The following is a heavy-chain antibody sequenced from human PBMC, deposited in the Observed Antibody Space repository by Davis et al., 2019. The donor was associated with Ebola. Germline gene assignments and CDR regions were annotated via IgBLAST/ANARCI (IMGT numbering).Heavy chain of an antibody. Sequence: GESLKISCAASGFTFSSYAMSWVRQAPGKGLEWVSAISGSGGSTYYADSVKGRFTISRDNSKNTLYLQMNSLRAEDTAVYYCAKEGTTFGGVDAFDIWGQGTMVTVSS. V-gene: IGHV3-23*01. CDR3: AKEGTTFGGVDAFDI. J-gene: IGHJ3*02. CDR2: ISGSGGST. D-gene: IGHD3-10*01. CDR1: GFTFSSYA.